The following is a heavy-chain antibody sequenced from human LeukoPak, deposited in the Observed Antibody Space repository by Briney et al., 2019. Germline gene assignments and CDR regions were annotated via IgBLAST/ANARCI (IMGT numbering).Heavy chain of an antibody. CDR1: GYTFINYD. CDR3: TRAVRNQLLSEY. J-gene: IGHJ4*02. V-gene: IGHV1-8*01. Sequence: ASVRVSCKASGYTFINYDVTWVRQAPGQGLEYMGWMNPNSGNTGFAQKFRGRVTMTSDASTTSAFMELMRLTSEDTAVYYCTRAVRNQLLSEYWGQGTRITVSS. D-gene: IGHD2-2*01. CDR2: MNPNSGNT.